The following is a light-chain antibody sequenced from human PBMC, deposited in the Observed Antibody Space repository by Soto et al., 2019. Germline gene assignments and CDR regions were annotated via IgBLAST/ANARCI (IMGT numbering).Light chain of an antibody. CDR1: QSISSW. CDR2: DAS. CDR3: QQYNNYLT. J-gene: IGKJ4*01. Sequence: DIQMTQSPSTLSASVGDRVTITCRASQSISSWLAWYQQKPRKAPKLLIYDASSLESGVPSRFSGSGSGTEFTLTISSLQPDDFATYYCQQYNNYLTFGGGTKVEIK. V-gene: IGKV1-5*01.